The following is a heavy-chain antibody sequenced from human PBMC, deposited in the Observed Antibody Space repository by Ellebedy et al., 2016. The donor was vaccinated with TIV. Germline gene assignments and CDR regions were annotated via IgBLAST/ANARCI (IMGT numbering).Heavy chain of an antibody. Sequence: GESLKISCAASGFTFSIYGMHWVRQAPGKGLEWVSVIYSGGSTYYADSVKGRFTISRDNSKNTLYLQMNSLRAEDTAVYYCARDPGAYYYDSSVSWFDPWGQGTLVTVSS. CDR1: GFTFSIYG. D-gene: IGHD3-22*01. J-gene: IGHJ5*02. V-gene: IGHV3-53*01. CDR3: ARDPGAYYYDSSVSWFDP. CDR2: IYSGGST.